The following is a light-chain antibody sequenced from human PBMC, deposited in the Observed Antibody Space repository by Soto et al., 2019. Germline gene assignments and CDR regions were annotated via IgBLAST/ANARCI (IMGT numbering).Light chain of an antibody. J-gene: IGLJ1*01. CDR3: SSYTTTNTYV. CDR1: SSDVGGYNS. CDR2: EVN. Sequence: SALAQPASVSGSPGQSITISCTGTSSDVGGYNSVSWYQQEPGKAPKLLIYEVNNRFSGVSNRFSGSKSGNTASLTISGLLTEDEADYYCSSYTTTNTYVFGTGNKVT. V-gene: IGLV2-14*01.